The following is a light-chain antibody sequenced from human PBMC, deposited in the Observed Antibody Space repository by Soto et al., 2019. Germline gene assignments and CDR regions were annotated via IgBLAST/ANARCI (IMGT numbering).Light chain of an antibody. CDR2: GAS. V-gene: IGKV3-20*01. Sequence: EIVLTQSPGTLSLSPGERATLSCRASQSVSSSFLAWYQQKPGQAPRLLIYGASSRATGIPDRFSGSGSGRDFTLTISRLEREDVAVYYCQQYGSSPLTFGGGTKVEIK. CDR1: QSVSSSF. CDR3: QQYGSSPLT. J-gene: IGKJ4*01.